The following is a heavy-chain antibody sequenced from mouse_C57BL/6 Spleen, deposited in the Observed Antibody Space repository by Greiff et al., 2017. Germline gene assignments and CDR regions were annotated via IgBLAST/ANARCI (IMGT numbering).Heavy chain of an antibody. Sequence: VQLQQPGAELAMPGASVKLSCKASGYTFTSYWMHWVKQRPGQGLEWIGEIDTSDSYPNYNQKFKGKSTLTVDKYSSTAYMQLSSLTSEDSAVYYCARSLYSNYPPFDYWGPGTTLTVSS. V-gene: IGHV1-69*01. CDR3: ARSLYSNYPPFDY. CDR2: IDTSDSYP. D-gene: IGHD2-5*01. CDR1: GYTFTSYW. J-gene: IGHJ2*01.